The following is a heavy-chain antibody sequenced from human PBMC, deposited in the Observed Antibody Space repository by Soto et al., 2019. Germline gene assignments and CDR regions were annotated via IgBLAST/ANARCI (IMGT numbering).Heavy chain of an antibody. D-gene: IGHD3-22*01. V-gene: IGHV3-23*01. Sequence: EVQLLESGGGLVQPGGSLRLSCAASGFTFSSYAMSWVRQAPGKGLEWVSAISGSGGSTYYADSVKGRFTISRDNSKNTLYLQMNSLRAEDTALYYCAKAYDSSGYEYYFDYWGQGTLVTVSS. J-gene: IGHJ4*02. CDR2: ISGSGGST. CDR1: GFTFSSYA. CDR3: AKAYDSSGYEYYFDY.